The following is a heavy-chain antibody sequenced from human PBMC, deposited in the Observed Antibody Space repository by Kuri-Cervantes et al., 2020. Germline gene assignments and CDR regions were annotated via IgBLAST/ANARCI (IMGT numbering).Heavy chain of an antibody. CDR2: ISYDGSNK. D-gene: IGHD3-10*01. J-gene: IGHJ4*02. CDR1: GFTFDDYA. V-gene: IGHV3-30*03. CDR3: AADTGYYGSGSYSLFDY. Sequence: GESLKISCAASGFTFDDYAMHWVRQAPGKGLEWVAVISYDGSNKYYADSVKGRFTISRDNSKNTLYLQMNSLRSEDTAVYYCAADTGYYGSGSYSLFDYWGQETLVTVSS.